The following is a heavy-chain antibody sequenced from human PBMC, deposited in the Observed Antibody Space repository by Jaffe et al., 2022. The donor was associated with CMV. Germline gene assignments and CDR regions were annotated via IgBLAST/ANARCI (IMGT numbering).Heavy chain of an antibody. Sequence: EVQLVESGGGLVKPGGSLRLSCAASGFTFSSYSMNWVRQAPGKGLEWVSSISSSSSYIYYADSVKGRFTISRDNAKNSLYLQMNSLRAEDTAVYYCARFGVGAPYPNPIDYWGQGTLVTVSS. J-gene: IGHJ4*02. CDR2: ISSSSSYI. CDR1: GFTFSSYS. V-gene: IGHV3-21*01. CDR3: ARFGVGAPYPNPIDY. D-gene: IGHD1-26*01.